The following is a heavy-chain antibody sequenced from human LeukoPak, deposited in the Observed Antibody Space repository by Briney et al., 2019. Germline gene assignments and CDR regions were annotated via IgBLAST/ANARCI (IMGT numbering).Heavy chain of an antibody. D-gene: IGHD3-3*01. Sequence: ASVKVSCKASGYTFTGYYMHWVRQAPGQGLEWMGWINPNSGGTNYAQKFQGRVTMTRDTSISTAYMELSRLRSDDTAVYYCARAKTQGPGYYDFWSGYYDCDYWGQGTLVTVSS. CDR3: ARAKTQGPGYYDFWSGYYDCDY. V-gene: IGHV1-2*02. CDR1: GYTFTGYY. J-gene: IGHJ4*02. CDR2: INPNSGGT.